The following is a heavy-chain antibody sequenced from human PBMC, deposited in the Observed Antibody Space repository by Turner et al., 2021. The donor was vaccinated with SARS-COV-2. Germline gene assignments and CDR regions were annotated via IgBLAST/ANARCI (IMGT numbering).Heavy chain of an antibody. D-gene: IGHD3-22*01. J-gene: IGHJ2*01. Sequence: VQPGASLRLSCAASGFTFSSHEMNWVRQAPGKGLEWVSYISSSGSTIYYADSVKGRFTISRDNAKNSLYLQMNSLRAEDTAVYYCARDQYYDSSGYYFFRASYFDLWGRGTLVTVSS. CDR3: ARDQYYDSSGYYFFRASYFDL. CDR2: ISSSGSTI. CDR1: GFTFSSHE. V-gene: IGHV3-48*03.